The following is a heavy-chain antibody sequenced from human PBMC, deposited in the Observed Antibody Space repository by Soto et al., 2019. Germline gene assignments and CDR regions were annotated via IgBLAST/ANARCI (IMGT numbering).Heavy chain of an antibody. J-gene: IGHJ4*02. D-gene: IGHD3-22*01. Sequence: ALVKVSCTASGYTFTSYYMHWVRQAPGQGLECMGIINPSGGSTSYAQKFQGRVTMTRDTSTSTVYMELSSLRSEDTAVYYCARDPYDSSGYYRNKIYYFDYWGQGTLVTVSS. V-gene: IGHV1-46*01. CDR3: ARDPYDSSGYYRNKIYYFDY. CDR1: GYTFTSYY. CDR2: INPSGGST.